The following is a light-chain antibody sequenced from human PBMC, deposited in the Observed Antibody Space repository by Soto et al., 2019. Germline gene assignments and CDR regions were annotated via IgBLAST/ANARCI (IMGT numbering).Light chain of an antibody. Sequence: EVVLTQSPGTLSLSPGDRATLYCRASQSLTWNYLAWYQSKPGQPPRLLVYGVSARATGVPDRFSGSGSGTDFTLTISRLESEDFAVYYCQQYDVPLLTFGQGTKLEIK. CDR2: GVS. CDR1: QSLTWNY. J-gene: IGKJ2*01. CDR3: QQYDVPLLT. V-gene: IGKV3-20*01.